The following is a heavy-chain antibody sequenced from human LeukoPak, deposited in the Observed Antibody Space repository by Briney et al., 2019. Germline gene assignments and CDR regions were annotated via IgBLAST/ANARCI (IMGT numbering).Heavy chain of an antibody. D-gene: IGHD4-17*01. Sequence: GGSLRLSCEASGFSVSNNYMTWVRQAPGKGLEWVSVIYSGGTTYYGDSVEGRFTISRDNSRNTLNLQMNSLRAEDTAVCFCARGQSGDPAFDIWGQGTMVTVSS. CDR3: ARGQSGDPAFDI. CDR1: GFSVSNNY. CDR2: IYSGGTT. J-gene: IGHJ3*02. V-gene: IGHV3-53*01.